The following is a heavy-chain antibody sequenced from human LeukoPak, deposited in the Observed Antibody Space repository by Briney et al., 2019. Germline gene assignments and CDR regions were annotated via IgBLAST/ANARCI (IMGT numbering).Heavy chain of an antibody. Sequence: QPGGSLRLSCAASGFTFSSYGMHWVRQAPGKGLEWVAFIRYDGSNKYYADSVKGRFTISRDNAKNSLYLQMNSLRAEDTAVYYCARSRGGRLRYFDWWIKYYFDYWGQGTLVTVSS. J-gene: IGHJ4*02. V-gene: IGHV3-30*02. CDR1: GFTFSSYG. D-gene: IGHD3-9*01. CDR2: IRYDGSNK. CDR3: ARSRGGRLRYFDWWIKYYFDY.